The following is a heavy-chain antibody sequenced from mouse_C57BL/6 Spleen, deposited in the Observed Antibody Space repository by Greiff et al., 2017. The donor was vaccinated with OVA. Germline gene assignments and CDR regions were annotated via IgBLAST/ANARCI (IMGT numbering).Heavy chain of an antibody. CDR3: ARLRRTDDH. J-gene: IGHJ2*01. CDR1: GYAFSSSW. V-gene: IGHV1-82*01. Sequence: VKLMESGPELVKPGASVKISCKASGYAFSSSWMNWVKQRPGKGLEWIGRIYPGDGDTNYNGKFKGKATLTADKSSRTAYMQLISLTSEDSSVYFCARLRRTDDHWGQRTTLSVSS. D-gene: IGHD2-12*01. CDR2: IYPGDGDT.